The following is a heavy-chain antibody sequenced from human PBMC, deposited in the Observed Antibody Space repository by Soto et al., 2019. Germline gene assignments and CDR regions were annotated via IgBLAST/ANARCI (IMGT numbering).Heavy chain of an antibody. CDR3: ARELLGMAGHYYYYYMDV. V-gene: IGHV6-1*01. Sequence: SQTLSLTCVISGDSVSSNSAAWNWIRQSPSRGLEWLGRTYYRSKWYNDYAVSVKGRITINPDTSKNQFSLQLNSVTPEDTAVYYCARELLGMAGHYYYYYMDVWGKGTTVTVSS. J-gene: IGHJ6*03. CDR1: GDSVSSNSAA. D-gene: IGHD1-26*01. CDR2: TYYRSKWYN.